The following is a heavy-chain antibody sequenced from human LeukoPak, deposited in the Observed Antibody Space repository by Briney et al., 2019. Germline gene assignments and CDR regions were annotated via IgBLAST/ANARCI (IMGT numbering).Heavy chain of an antibody. CDR1: GFTFSSYS. CDR3: ARDPRTYYDILTGFPHYGMDV. V-gene: IGHV3-48*02. Sequence: GRSLRLSCAASGFTFSSYSMNWVRQAPGKGLEWVSYISSSSSTIYYADSVKGRFTISRDNAKSSLYLQMNSLRDEDTAVYYCARDPRTYYDILTGFPHYGMDVWGQGTTVTVSS. D-gene: IGHD3-9*01. J-gene: IGHJ6*02. CDR2: ISSSSSTI.